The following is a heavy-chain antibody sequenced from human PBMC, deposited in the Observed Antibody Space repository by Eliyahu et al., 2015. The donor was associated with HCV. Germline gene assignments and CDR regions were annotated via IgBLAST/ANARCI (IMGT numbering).Heavy chain of an antibody. D-gene: IGHD3-22*01. J-gene: IGHJ6*03. CDR3: AKLIYYYDSSGPSYMDV. CDR2: ISHDGSNK. CDR1: GFTFSSYG. V-gene: IGHV3-30*18. Sequence: QVQLEESGGGVVQPGRSLRLXXAASGFTFSSYGMHWVRQAPGKGLEWVSLISHDGSNKNYADSVKGRFTISRDNSKNTLYLQMNTLRVEDTAVYYCAKLIYYYDSSGPSYMDVWGKGTTVTVSS.